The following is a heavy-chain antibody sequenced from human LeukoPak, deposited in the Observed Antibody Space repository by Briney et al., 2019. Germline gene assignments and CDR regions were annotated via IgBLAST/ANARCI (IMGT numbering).Heavy chain of an antibody. CDR1: GYTFTGYC. CDR2: INPNSGGT. CDR3: ARDPGEYCSGGSCYSWFDP. D-gene: IGHD2-15*01. J-gene: IGHJ5*02. Sequence: ASVKVSCKASGYTFTGYCMHWVRQAPGQGLEWMGWINPNSGGTNYAQKFQGRVTMTRDTSISTAYMELSRLRSDDTAVYYCARDPGEYCSGGSCYSWFDPWGQGTLVTVSS. V-gene: IGHV1-2*02.